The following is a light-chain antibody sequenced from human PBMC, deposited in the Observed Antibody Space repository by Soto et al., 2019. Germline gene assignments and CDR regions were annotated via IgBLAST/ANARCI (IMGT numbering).Light chain of an antibody. CDR2: DVT. CDR1: SNDVGSYNY. Sequence: SVLTQPASVSGSPGQSIAISCTGTSNDVGSYNYVSWYQQHPGKAPKLMIYDVTNRPSGVSDRFSDSKSGNTASLTISGLQAEDEADYYCKSYTTSNTYVFGSGTKVPS. J-gene: IGLJ1*01. CDR3: KSYTTSNTYV. V-gene: IGLV2-14*01.